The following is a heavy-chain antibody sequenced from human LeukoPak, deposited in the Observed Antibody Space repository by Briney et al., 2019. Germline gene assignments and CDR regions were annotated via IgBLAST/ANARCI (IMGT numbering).Heavy chain of an antibody. V-gene: IGHV3-7*01. CDR1: GFTFSSYW. D-gene: IGHD6-13*01. CDR3: ARLPARGIAAAGSDY. CDR2: IKQDGSEK. J-gene: IGHJ4*02. Sequence: PGGSLSLSCAASGFTFSSYWMSWVRQAPGKGLEWVANIKQDGSEKYYVDSVKGRFTISRDNAKNSLYLQMNSLRAEDTAVYYCARLPARGIAAAGSDYWGQGTLVTVSS.